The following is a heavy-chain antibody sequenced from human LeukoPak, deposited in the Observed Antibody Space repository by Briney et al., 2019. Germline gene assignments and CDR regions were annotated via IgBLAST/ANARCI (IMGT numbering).Heavy chain of an antibody. D-gene: IGHD6-19*01. CDR1: RGTFSSYA. CDR3: AREYSSGESYAFDI. Sequence: SVKVSCKASRGTFSSYAISWVRQAPGQGLEWMGGIIPIFGTANYAQKFQGRVTITADKSTSTAYMELSSLRSEDTAVYYCAREYSSGESYAFDIWGQGTMVTVSS. J-gene: IGHJ3*02. V-gene: IGHV1-69*06. CDR2: IIPIFGTA.